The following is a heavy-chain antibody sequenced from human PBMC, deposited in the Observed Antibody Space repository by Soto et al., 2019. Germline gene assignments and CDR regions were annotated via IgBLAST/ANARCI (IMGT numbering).Heavy chain of an antibody. D-gene: IGHD2-15*01. CDR3: ARAHAPTLPFDY. J-gene: IGHJ4*01. CDR1: GGSIRNVY. V-gene: IGHV4-59*01. Sequence: WETLSLTCTVSGGSIRNVYWSWIRQSPGKRLEWIGFIFHSGNAKYNPSLKSRVTISVDTSKNQFSLSLDSVTAAETAVYFCARAHAPTLPFDYWGQGTLVTVSS. CDR2: IFHSGNA.